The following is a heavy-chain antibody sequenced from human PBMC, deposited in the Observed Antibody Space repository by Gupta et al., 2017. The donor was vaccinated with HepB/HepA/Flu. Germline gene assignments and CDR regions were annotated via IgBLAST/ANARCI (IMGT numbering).Heavy chain of an antibody. Sequence: QVQLQQWGAGLLKPSETLSLTCAVYGGSFRGYYWSWIRQPPGKGLEWIGEINHSGSTNYNPSLKSRVTISVDTSKNQFSLKLSSVTAADTAVYYCARGSRGYSYAWGQGTLVTVSS. J-gene: IGHJ5*02. CDR3: ARGSRGYSYA. V-gene: IGHV4-34*01. CDR2: INHSGST. D-gene: IGHD5-18*01. CDR1: GGSFRGYY.